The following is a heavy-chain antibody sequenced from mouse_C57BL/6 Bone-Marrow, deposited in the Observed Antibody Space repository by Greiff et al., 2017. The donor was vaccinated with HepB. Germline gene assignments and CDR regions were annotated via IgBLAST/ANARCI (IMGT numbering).Heavy chain of an antibody. CDR1: GFTFSSYA. Sequence: EVQRVESGEGLVKPGGSLKLSCAASGFTFSSYAMSWVRQTPEKRLEWVAYISSGGDYIYYADTVKGRFTISRDNARNTLYLQMSSLKSEDTAMYYCTRGIYYGSGFAYWGQGTLVTVSA. V-gene: IGHV5-9-1*02. CDR3: TRGIYYGSGFAY. D-gene: IGHD1-1*01. CDR2: ISSGGDYI. J-gene: IGHJ3*01.